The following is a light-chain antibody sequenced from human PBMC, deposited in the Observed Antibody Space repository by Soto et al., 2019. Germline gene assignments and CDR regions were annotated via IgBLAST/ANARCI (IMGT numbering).Light chain of an antibody. Sequence: DIQMTQSPSSESASVGDRVTITCRASQDIHTWLAWYQQKPGKAPNLLIYGASTLQSGVPSRFSGSGSGRDFTLTISSLQPEDFATYYCQQANSFPCAFGPGTKVDFK. V-gene: IGKV1-12*02. CDR3: QQANSFPCA. CDR1: QDIHTW. CDR2: GAS. J-gene: IGKJ3*01.